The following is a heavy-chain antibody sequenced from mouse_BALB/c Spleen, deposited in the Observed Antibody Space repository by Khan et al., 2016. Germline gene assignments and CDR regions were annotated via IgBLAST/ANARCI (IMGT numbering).Heavy chain of an antibody. V-gene: IGHV4-1*02. J-gene: IGHJ3*01. CDR3: ARAGYYGYLVN. Sequence: EVKLLESGGGLVQPGGSLKLSCAASGFDLSRYWMSWVRQAPGKGLEWIGEINPDSRTINYTPSLKDKFIISRDNAKNTLYLQMSKVRSEDTALDYCARAGYYGYLVNWGQGTLVTVSA. CDR2: INPDSRTI. CDR1: GFDLSRYW. D-gene: IGHD1-1*01.